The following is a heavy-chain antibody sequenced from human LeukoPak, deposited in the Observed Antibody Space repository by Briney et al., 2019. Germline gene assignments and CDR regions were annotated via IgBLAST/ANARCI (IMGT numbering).Heavy chain of an antibody. V-gene: IGHV3-23*01. CDR2: ISGSGGST. CDR3: AKDRRAIKPSRFDY. D-gene: IGHD1-14*01. J-gene: IGHJ4*02. CDR1: GFTFSSYA. Sequence: SGGSLRLSCAASGFTFSSYAMSWVRQAPGKGLEWVSAISGSGGSTYYTDSVKGRFTISRDNSKNVVYLQMTSLRAEDTAVYYCAKDRRAIKPSRFDYWGQGTVVTVSS.